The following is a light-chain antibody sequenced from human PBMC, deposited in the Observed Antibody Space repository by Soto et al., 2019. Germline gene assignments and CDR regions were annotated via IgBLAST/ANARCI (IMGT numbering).Light chain of an antibody. J-gene: IGLJ2*01. CDR1: SSDVGNYNF. V-gene: IGLV2-14*03. CDR3: SSYTINSTVL. Sequence: QSVLTQPASVSGSPGQSITISCTGTSSDVGNYNFVSWYLQHPGEAPKLIIYDVSNRPSGVSNRFSGSKSGNTASLTISGLQPEDEADYYCSSYTINSTVLFGGGTKVTVL. CDR2: DVS.